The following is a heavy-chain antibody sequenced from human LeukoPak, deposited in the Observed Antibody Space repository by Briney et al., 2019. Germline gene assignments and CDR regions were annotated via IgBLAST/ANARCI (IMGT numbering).Heavy chain of an antibody. CDR3: ARDRQGYYGMDV. V-gene: IGHV3-48*03. CDR1: GFTFSSYE. J-gene: IGHJ6*02. Sequence: GGSLRLSCAASGFTFSSYEMNWVCQAPGKGLEWVSYISSSGSTIYYADSVKGRFTISRDNAKNSLYLQMNSLRAEDTAVYYCARDRQGYYGMDVWGQGTTVTVSS. CDR2: ISSSGSTI.